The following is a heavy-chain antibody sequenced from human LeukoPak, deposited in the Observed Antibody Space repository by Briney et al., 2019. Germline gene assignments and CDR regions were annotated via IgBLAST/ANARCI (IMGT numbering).Heavy chain of an antibody. V-gene: IGHV1-24*01. Sequence: GASVKVSCKVSGYTLTELSMHWVRQAPGKGLEWMGGFDPEDGETIYAQKFQGRVTMTEDTSTDTAYMELSSLRSEDTAVYYCATVNGVGYAFDIWGQGTMVTVSS. CDR2: FDPEDGET. D-gene: IGHD2-8*01. CDR3: ATVNGVGYAFDI. CDR1: GYTLTELS. J-gene: IGHJ3*02.